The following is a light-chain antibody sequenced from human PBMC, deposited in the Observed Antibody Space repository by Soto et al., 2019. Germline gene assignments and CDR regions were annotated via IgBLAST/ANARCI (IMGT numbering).Light chain of an antibody. V-gene: IGLV2-14*03. J-gene: IGLJ2*01. CDR1: SNDIGPYNY. CDR2: DVT. Sequence: QSALTQPASVSGSPGQSITISCTGTSNDIGPYNYVSWYQQHPGKAPKLLIYDVTNRASGVSDRFSGSKSGRTASLTISWLQAEDEADYYCSSYTSIIAVVFGGGTKLTVL. CDR3: SSYTSIIAVV.